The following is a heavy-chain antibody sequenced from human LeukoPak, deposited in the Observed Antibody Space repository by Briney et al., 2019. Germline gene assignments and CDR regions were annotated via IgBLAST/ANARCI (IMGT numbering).Heavy chain of an antibody. J-gene: IGHJ6*03. CDR2: IPYDGSNK. CDR1: GFTFSSYA. V-gene: IGHV3-30*04. CDR3: ARALLITAIDYYYMDV. Sequence: GGSLRLSCAASGFTFSSYAMHWVRQAPGKGLEWVALIPYDGSNKYYADSVKGRFTVSRDNSKNTLYLQMNSLRDEDTAVYYCARALLITAIDYYYMDVWGKGTTVTVSS. D-gene: IGHD2-15*01.